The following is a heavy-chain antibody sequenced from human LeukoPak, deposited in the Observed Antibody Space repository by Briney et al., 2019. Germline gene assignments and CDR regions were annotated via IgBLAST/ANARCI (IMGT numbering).Heavy chain of an antibody. CDR1: GFTFSRYD. D-gene: IGHD4-11*01. Sequence: GGSLRLSCAASGFTFSRYDMHWVRQVTGKGLEWVSSIGTAGDTCYSVSVKGRFTISRENAKNSLYLQMNSLRAGDTAVYYCARVTTVTPLYGMDVWGQGTTVTVSS. CDR2: IGTAGDT. J-gene: IGHJ6*02. CDR3: ARVTTVTPLYGMDV. V-gene: IGHV3-13*01.